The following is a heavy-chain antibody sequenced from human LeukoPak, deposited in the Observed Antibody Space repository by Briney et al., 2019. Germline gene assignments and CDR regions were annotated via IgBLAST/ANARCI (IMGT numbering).Heavy chain of an antibody. CDR2: INHSGST. D-gene: IGHD5-18*01. J-gene: IGHJ4*02. Sequence: SATLTLTCAVYGGSFSGYYRSWIRQPPGKGLEWIWEINHSGSTNYYPSLKSRVTISVDTSKNQFSLKLSSVTAADTAVYYCPRKTPGYSYGTGFAYWGQGTLVTVSS. CDR3: PRKTPGYSYGTGFAY. CDR1: GGSFSGYY. V-gene: IGHV4-34*01.